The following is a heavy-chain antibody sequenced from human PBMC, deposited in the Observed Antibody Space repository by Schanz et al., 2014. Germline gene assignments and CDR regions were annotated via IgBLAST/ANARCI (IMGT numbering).Heavy chain of an antibody. Sequence: QVQMVESGGGVVQPGGSLRLSCAASGFKFGSYGMHWVRQVPGKGLEWVAVISYDGSHKDYADSVKGRFTISRDNSKNTLYLQMNSLRAEDTAVYYCARDRQQLVGRIGYYYGMDVWGQGTTVTVSS. CDR3: ARDRQQLVGRIGYYYGMDV. CDR1: GFKFGSYG. CDR2: ISYDGSHK. J-gene: IGHJ6*02. V-gene: IGHV3-30*19. D-gene: IGHD6-13*01.